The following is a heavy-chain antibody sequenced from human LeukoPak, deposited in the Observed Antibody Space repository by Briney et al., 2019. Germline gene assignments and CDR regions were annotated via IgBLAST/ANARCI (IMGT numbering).Heavy chain of an antibody. D-gene: IGHD3-10*01. CDR2: IYYSGST. Sequence: PSETLSLTCTVSGGSISSYYWSWIRQPPGKGLEWIGYIYYSGSTNYNPSLKSRVTISVDTSKNQVSLKLSSVTAADSAVYYCARTNYGSGSTYGMDVWGQGTTVTVSS. J-gene: IGHJ6*02. CDR3: ARTNYGSGSTYGMDV. V-gene: IGHV4-59*01. CDR1: GGSISSYY.